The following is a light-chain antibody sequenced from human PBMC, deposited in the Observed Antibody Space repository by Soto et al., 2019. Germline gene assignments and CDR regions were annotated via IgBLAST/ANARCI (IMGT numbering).Light chain of an antibody. V-gene: IGKV3-15*01. J-gene: IGKJ2*01. CDR2: GAS. Sequence: EIVMTQSPATLSVSPGERATLSFRASQSVSGNLAWYQQKPGQAPRLLIYGASTRATGIPARFSGRGSGTGFTLTISSLQSEDFAVYYCQQYINWPPITFGQGTKLEIK. CDR3: QQYINWPPIT. CDR1: QSVSGN.